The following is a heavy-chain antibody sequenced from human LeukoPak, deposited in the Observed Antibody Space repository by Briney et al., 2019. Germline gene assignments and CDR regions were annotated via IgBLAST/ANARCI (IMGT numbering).Heavy chain of an antibody. D-gene: IGHD1-1*01. J-gene: IGHJ4*02. Sequence: PGGSLRLSCAASGFTFSSYSMNWVRQAPGKGREWVSSISSSSSYIFYADSVKGRFTISSENAKNSLYLQMTSLRAEDTAVYYCTRAPPPIQLERPGTYDYWGQGTLVTVSS. CDR2: ISSSSSYI. CDR1: GFTFSSYS. V-gene: IGHV3-21*01. CDR3: TRAPPPIQLERPGTYDY.